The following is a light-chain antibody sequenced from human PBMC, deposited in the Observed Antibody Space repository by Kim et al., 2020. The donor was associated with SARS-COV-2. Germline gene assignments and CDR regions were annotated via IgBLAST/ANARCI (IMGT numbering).Light chain of an antibody. CDR1: RSNIGAAYD. CDR2: GTT. CDR3: QSYDNDLSGWL. V-gene: IGLV1-40*01. J-gene: IGLJ3*02. Sequence: QSVPISCAGSRSNIGAAYDIHWYQHVPGRAPRLLISGTTDRPSGVPDRFSGSKSATSASLSITGLQAEDEGDYYCQSYDNDLSGWLFGGGTKLTVL.